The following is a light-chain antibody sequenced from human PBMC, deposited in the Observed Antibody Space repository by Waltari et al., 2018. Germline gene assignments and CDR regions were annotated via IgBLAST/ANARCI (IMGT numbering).Light chain of an antibody. CDR2: AVN. CDR1: SSDVGVGQY. CDR3: GSHTSGSTWV. Sequence: QSALAQPASVSGSPGQSTTIPCTGTSSDVGVGQYVSWYQQHPGKAPKLLIYAVNKRPSGVSTRFSGSKSGNTASLTISGLQGEDEADYYCGSHTSGSTWVFGGGTKVTVL. J-gene: IGLJ3*02. V-gene: IGLV2-14*03.